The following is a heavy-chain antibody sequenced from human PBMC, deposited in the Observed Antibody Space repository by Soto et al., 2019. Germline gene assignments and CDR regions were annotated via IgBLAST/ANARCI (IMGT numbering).Heavy chain of an antibody. CDR1: GFTFSSYG. Sequence: QVQLVESGGGVVQPGRSLRLSCAASGFTFSSYGMHWVRQAPGKGLEWVAVISYDGSNKYYADSVKGRFTISRENSKNTLYLQMNSLRAEDTAVYYCAKDGGAYCGGDCHGDYWGQGTLVTVSS. V-gene: IGHV3-30*18. CDR2: ISYDGSNK. J-gene: IGHJ4*02. D-gene: IGHD2-21*02. CDR3: AKDGGAYCGGDCHGDY.